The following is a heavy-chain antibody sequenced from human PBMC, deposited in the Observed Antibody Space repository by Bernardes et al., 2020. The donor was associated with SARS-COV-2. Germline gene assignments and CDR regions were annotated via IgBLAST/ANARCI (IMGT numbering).Heavy chain of an antibody. V-gene: IGHV1-18*04. CDR3: ATMIRAIDY. Sequence: ASVKVSCKASGDTFNGYGFSWVRQAPGQGLEWMGWISFHTGQTDYALRLQGRVTMTTDTATRTAFMELRSLRSDDTAMYYCATMIRAIDYWGQGTLVTVSS. CDR2: ISFHTGQT. CDR1: GDTFNGYG. J-gene: IGHJ4*02. D-gene: IGHD3-10*01.